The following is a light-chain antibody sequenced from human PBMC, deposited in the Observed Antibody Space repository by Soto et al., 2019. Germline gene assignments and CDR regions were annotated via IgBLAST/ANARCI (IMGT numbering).Light chain of an antibody. V-gene: IGLV2-14*03. CDR2: DVG. CDR1: SSDVGGYNY. Sequence: QSVLTQPASVSGSPGQSITISCTGTSSDVGGYNYVSWYQQHPGKAPKLMIYDVGNRPSGVSNRFSGSKSGNTASLTISGFQAEDEADYYCSSYTSSSTYVIFGGGTQLTVL. J-gene: IGLJ2*01. CDR3: SSYTSSSTYVI.